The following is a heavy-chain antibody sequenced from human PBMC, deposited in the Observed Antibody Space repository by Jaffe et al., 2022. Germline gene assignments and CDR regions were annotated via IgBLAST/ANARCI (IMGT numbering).Heavy chain of an antibody. CDR3: ARPRGYDRSVHGAFDI. CDR2: INHSGST. D-gene: IGHD3-22*01. CDR1: GGSFSGYY. V-gene: IGHV4-34*01. Sequence: QVQLQQWGAGLLKPSETLSLTCAVYGGSFSGYYWSWIRQPPGKGLEWIGEINHSGSTNYNPSLKSRVTISVDTSKNQFSLKLSSVTAADTAVYYCARPRGYDRSVHGAFDIWGQGTMVTVSS. J-gene: IGHJ3*02.